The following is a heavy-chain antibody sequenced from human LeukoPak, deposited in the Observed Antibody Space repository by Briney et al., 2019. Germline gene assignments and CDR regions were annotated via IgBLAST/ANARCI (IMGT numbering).Heavy chain of an antibody. J-gene: IGHJ5*02. CDR2: INPNSGGT. Sequence: ASVKVSCKASGYTFTDYYINWVRQAPGQGLEWMGWINPNSGGTNYAQKFQGWVTVTRDTSISTAYMELSRLRSDDTAIYYCARGARKPGYSSGPTPSNNWFDPWGQGTLVTVSS. CDR1: GYTFTDYY. CDR3: ARGARKPGYSSGPTPSNNWFDP. V-gene: IGHV1-2*04. D-gene: IGHD6-19*01.